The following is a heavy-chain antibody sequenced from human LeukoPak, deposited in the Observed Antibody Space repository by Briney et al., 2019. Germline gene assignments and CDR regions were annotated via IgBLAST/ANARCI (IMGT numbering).Heavy chain of an antibody. CDR1: GFTFSSYG. Sequence: GGSLRLSCAASGFTFSSYGMHWVRQAPGKGLEWVAVISYDGSNKYYADSVEGRFTISRDNSKNTLYLQMNSLRAEDTAVYYCARDNLNDWGQGTLVTVSS. V-gene: IGHV3-30*03. J-gene: IGHJ4*02. D-gene: IGHD1-20*01. CDR3: ARDNLND. CDR2: ISYDGSNK.